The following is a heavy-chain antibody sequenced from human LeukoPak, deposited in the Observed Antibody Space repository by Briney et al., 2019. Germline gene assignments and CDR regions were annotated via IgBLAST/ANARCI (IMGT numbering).Heavy chain of an antibody. Sequence: PSETLSLTCTVSGYSISSGYYWGWIRQPPGKGLEWIANIYHSGNTYYNPSLKSRVTISVDTSRNQFSLKLSSVTAADTAVYYCARDGPRLSMITFGGVIVNWFDPWGQGTLVTVSS. CDR2: IYHSGNT. D-gene: IGHD3-16*02. CDR3: ARDGPRLSMITFGGVIVNWFDP. CDR1: GYSISSGYY. V-gene: IGHV4-38-2*02. J-gene: IGHJ5*02.